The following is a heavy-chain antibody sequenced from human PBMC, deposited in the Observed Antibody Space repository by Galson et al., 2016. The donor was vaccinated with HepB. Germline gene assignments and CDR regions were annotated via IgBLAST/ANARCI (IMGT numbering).Heavy chain of an antibody. Sequence: SETLSLTCTVSGGSISSYYWSWIRQPPGKELEWIGYISYSGSTNYKPSLQSRVTISVDTSQSQFSLKLSSVTAADTAVYYCTRGAKGVVGAADYWGQGTLVTVSS. V-gene: IGHV4-59*01. D-gene: IGHD2-21*01. J-gene: IGHJ4*02. CDR2: ISYSGST. CDR3: TRGAKGVVGAADY. CDR1: GGSISSYY.